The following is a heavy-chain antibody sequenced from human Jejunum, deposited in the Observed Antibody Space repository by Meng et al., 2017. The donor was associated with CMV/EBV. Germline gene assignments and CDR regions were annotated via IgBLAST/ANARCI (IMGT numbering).Heavy chain of an antibody. V-gene: IGHV4-4*07. CDR1: GGSISTYY. D-gene: IGHD5-12*01. Sequence: QGQLTDLGPGPVKPSEPLSLPVTVSGGSISTYYWTWIRQPAGKGLEWIGRIYTSGSTHYNPSLKSRVTMSVDTSKNQFSLKLSSVTAADTAVYYCARENSGYDYWGQGTLVTVSS. CDR2: IYTSGST. CDR3: ARENSGYDY. J-gene: IGHJ4*02.